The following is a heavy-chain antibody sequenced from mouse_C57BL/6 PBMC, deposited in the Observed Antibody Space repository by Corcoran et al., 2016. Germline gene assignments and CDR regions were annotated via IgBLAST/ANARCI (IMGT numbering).Heavy chain of an antibody. J-gene: IGHJ2*01. CDR3: ARRYYYGSSYDYDY. D-gene: IGHD1-1*01. V-gene: IGHV1-80*01. CDR2: IYPGDGDT. Sequence: QVKLQQSGAELVKTGASVRISCKASGDACSSYWMSWVKQRPGRGLEWIGQIYPGDGDTNYNGKFKGKATLTADKSSSTAYMQLSSLTSEDSAVYFCARRYYYGSSYDYDYWGQGTTLTVSS. CDR1: GDACSSYW.